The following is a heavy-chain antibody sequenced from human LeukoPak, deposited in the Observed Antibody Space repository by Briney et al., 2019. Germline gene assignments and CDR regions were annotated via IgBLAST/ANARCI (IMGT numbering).Heavy chain of an antibody. J-gene: IGHJ4*02. CDR1: GYTLPELS. Sequence: ASVKVSCKVSGYTLPELSMHWVRQAPGKGLEWMGGFDPEDGETICAQKFQGRVTMTEDTSTDTAYMELSSLRSEDTAVYYCATSPYYYDSSGTHQYFDYWGQGTLVTVSS. CDR3: ATSPYYYDSSGTHQYFDY. CDR2: FDPEDGET. D-gene: IGHD3-22*01. V-gene: IGHV1-24*01.